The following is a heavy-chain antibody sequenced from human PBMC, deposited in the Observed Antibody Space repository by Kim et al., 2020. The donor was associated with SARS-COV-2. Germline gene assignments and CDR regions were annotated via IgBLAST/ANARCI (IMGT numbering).Heavy chain of an antibody. D-gene: IGHD3-22*01. Sequence: GGSLRLSCAASGFTFSSYAMHWVRQAPGKGLEWVAVISYDGSNKYYADSVKGRFTISRDNSKNTLYLQMNSLRAEDTAVYYCARDFTMIVVDYAFDIWGQGTMVTVSS. J-gene: IGHJ3*02. CDR1: GFTFSSYA. V-gene: IGHV3-30-3*01. CDR2: ISYDGSNK. CDR3: ARDFTMIVVDYAFDI.